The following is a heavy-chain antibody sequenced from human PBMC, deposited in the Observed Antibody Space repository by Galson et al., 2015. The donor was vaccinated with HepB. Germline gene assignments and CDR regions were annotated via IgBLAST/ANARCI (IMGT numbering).Heavy chain of an antibody. CDR2: INADGSDE. V-gene: IGHV3-7*01. CDR3: ATDGGWFRLDP. J-gene: IGHJ5*02. D-gene: IGHD2-15*01. Sequence: SLRLSCAASGFTFRTSWMTWVRPGPGGGLEWVANINADGSDEFYVDSVKDRFTISRDNAKNSLYLQMNSLRAEDTGVYYCATDGGWFRLDPWGQGTLVTVSS. CDR1: GFTFRTSW.